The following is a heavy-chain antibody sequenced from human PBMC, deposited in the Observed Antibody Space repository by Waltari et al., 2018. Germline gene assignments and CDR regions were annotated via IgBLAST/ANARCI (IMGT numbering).Heavy chain of an antibody. V-gene: IGHV4-61*02. CDR2: IYTSGST. D-gene: IGHD3-3*01. Sequence: QVQLQESGPGLVKPSQTLSLTCTVSGGSISSGSYYWSWIRQPAGKGLEWIGRIYTSGSTNYNPSLKSRVTISVDTSKNQFSLKLSSVTAADTAVYYCARDRLGRFWSGTIDYWGQGTLVTVSS. J-gene: IGHJ4*02. CDR1: GGSISSGSYY. CDR3: ARDRLGRFWSGTIDY.